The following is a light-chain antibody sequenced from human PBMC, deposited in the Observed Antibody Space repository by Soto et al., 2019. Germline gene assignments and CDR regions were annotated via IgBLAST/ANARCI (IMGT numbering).Light chain of an antibody. CDR3: AAWDDSLNGYV. V-gene: IGLV1-44*01. J-gene: IGLJ1*01. Sequence: QSVLTQLPSASGTPGQRVTISCSGSSSNIGSNTVNWYQQLPGTAPKLLIYSNNQRPSGVPDRFSGSKSGTSASLAISGLQSEDKADYYCAAWDDSLNGYVFGTGTRSPS. CDR1: SSNIGSNT. CDR2: SNN.